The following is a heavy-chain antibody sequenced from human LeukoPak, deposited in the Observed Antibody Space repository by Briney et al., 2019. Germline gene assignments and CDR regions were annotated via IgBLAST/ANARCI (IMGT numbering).Heavy chain of an antibody. J-gene: IGHJ5*02. CDR3: ARDRITVTGSTLFHP. V-gene: IGHV3-48*03. CDR2: ITSSGTTI. D-gene: IGHD6-19*01. Sequence: GGSLRLSCAASGFTISNYEMNWVRQAPGKGLEWLSYITSSGTTIYYADSVKGRFTISRDNAKNSLHLQMNSLTAEDTAVYYCARDRITVTGSTLFHPWGQGPLVTVSS. CDR1: GFTISNYE.